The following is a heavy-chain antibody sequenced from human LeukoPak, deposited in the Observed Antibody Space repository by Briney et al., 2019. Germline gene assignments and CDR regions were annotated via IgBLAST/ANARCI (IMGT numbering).Heavy chain of an antibody. J-gene: IGHJ4*02. V-gene: IGHV4-39*01. D-gene: IGHD3-9*01. Sequence: SDTLSLTCTVSGGSISSGSYYWGWIRQPPGKGLEWIGNIYYSGSTYYNPSLKSRVPISVDTSKNQFSLKLSSVTAADTAVYYCARMLYYDILTGYYPYYFDYWGQGTLVTVSS. CDR2: IYYSGST. CDR3: ARMLYYDILTGYYPYYFDY. CDR1: GGSISSGSYY.